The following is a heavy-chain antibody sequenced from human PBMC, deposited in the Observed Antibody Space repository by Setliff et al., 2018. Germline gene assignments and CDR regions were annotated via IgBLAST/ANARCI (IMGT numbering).Heavy chain of an antibody. CDR1: GFTVRSYY. V-gene: IGHV3-66*01. J-gene: IGHJ6*02. CDR2: IYSGGSI. D-gene: IGHD3-10*01. Sequence: GGSLRLSCAASGFTVRSYYMTWVRQAPGKGLEWVSVIYSGGSIFYADSVRGRFTISREPSKDTLSLQMDSLRVEDTAVYYCARDPPNVGYVTGRGYFYFGMAVWGHGNTVTVSS. CDR3: ARDPPNVGYVTGRGYFYFGMAV.